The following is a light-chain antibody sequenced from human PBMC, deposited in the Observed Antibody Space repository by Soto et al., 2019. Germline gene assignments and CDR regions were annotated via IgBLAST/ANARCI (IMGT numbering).Light chain of an antibody. V-gene: IGKV2-24*01. Sequence: DIVLTQTPLSSPVTLGQPASISCRSSQSLVYSDGNTYLSWLQQRPGQPPRLLIYQVSNRFSGVPDRFSGSGAGTDFTLKISRVEAEDVGLYHCVQFSQFPRTFGQGTKLEIK. CDR3: VQFSQFPRT. CDR2: QVS. CDR1: QSLVYSDGNTY. J-gene: IGKJ1*01.